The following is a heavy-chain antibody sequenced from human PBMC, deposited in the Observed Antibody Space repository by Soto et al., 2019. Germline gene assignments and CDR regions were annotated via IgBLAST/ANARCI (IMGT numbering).Heavy chain of an antibody. CDR1: GYTFTSYG. V-gene: IGHV1-18*01. CDR3: AREAERYCSGGSCYPASWFDP. Sequence: GASVKVSCKASGYTFTSYGISWVRQAPGQGLEWMGWISAYNGNTNYAQKLQGRVTMTTDTSTSTAYMELRSLRSDDTAVYYCAREAERYCSGGSCYPASWFDPWDQGTLVTVSS. D-gene: IGHD2-15*01. CDR2: ISAYNGNT. J-gene: IGHJ5*02.